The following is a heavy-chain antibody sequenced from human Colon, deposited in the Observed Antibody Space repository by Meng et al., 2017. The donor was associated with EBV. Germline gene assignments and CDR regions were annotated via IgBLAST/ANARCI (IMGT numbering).Heavy chain of an antibody. CDR1: GDSISSGDYS. D-gene: IGHD2-21*02. J-gene: IGHJ5*02. Sequence: QLPLQESDSGLVQPSQSLSLTLAVSGDSISSGDYSWSWIRQPPGQGLEWIGYIYHGGTTYNTSLKSRVTISVDNSKNQFSLRLTSVTAADTAVYYCARGPYCGGDCYWFDPWGQGTLVTVSS. V-gene: IGHV4-30-2*01. CDR2: IYHGGTT. CDR3: ARGPYCGGDCYWFDP.